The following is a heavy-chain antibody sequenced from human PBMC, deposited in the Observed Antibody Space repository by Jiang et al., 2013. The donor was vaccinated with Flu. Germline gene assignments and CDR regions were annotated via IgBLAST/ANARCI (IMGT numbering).Heavy chain of an antibody. V-gene: IGHV1-8*01. J-gene: IGHJ4*02. CDR2: MNPNSGNT. CDR1: GYTFTSYD. CDR3: ARGSQLEPVLRYFDWLPPRDY. Sequence: SGAEVKKPGASVKVSCKASGYTFTSYDINWVRQATGQGLEWMGWMNPNSGNTGYAQKFQGRVTMTRNTSISTAYMELSSLRSEDTAVYYCARGSQLEPVLRYFDWLPPRDYWGQGTLVTVSS. D-gene: IGHD3-9*01.